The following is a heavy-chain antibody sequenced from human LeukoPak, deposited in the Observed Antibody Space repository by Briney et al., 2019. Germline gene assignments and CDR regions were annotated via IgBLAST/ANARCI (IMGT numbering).Heavy chain of an antibody. CDR3: AKGIGGSRNDAFDI. CDR2: ISAAGGST. J-gene: IGHJ3*02. Sequence: GGSLRLSRAASGFTFNSYVMSWVRQAPGKGLEWVSGISAAGGSTFYADSVRGRLTISRDNSKNTLYLQMNSLRAEDKAVYYCAKGIGGSRNDAFDIWGQGAMVCVSS. V-gene: IGHV3-23*01. CDR1: GFTFNSYV. D-gene: IGHD3-10*01.